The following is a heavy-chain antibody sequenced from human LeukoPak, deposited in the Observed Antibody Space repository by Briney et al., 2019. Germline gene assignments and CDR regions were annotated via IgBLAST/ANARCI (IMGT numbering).Heavy chain of an antibody. CDR3: ARLPRDGYNSWFDY. J-gene: IGHJ4*02. CDR2: IKQDGSLE. Sequence: GGSLRLSCAASGFSFSSYWMSWVRQAPGKGLEWVANIKQDGSLENYGDSVKGRFTISRDNAKNSLYLQMKSLRAEDTGVYYCARLPRDGYNSWFDYWGQGTLVSVSS. D-gene: IGHD5-24*01. CDR1: GFSFSSYW. V-gene: IGHV3-7*01.